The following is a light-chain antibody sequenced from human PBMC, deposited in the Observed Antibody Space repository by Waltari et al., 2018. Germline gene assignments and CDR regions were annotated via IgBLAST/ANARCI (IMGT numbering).Light chain of an antibody. J-gene: IGLJ3*02. CDR3: LLYYGGAQV. Sequence: QTVVTQEPSLTVSPGGTVPPPRASSTGAVPSGFYPSWFQQKPGQPPRALIYSTNNKHSWTPARFSGSLLGGKAALTLSGVQVEDEAEYYCLLYYGGAQVFGGGTKLTVL. CDR1: TGAVPSGFY. CDR2: STN. V-gene: IGLV7-43*01.